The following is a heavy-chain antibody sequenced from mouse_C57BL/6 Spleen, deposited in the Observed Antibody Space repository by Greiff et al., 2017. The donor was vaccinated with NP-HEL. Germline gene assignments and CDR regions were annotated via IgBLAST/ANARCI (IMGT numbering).Heavy chain of an antibody. Sequence: VQLQQSGAELVRPGASVTLSCKASGYTFTDYEMHWVKQTPVHGLEWIGAIDPETGGTAYNQKFKGTAILTADKSSSTAYMELRSLTSEDSAVYYCTRAFYYYGSPYWYFDVWGTGTTVTVSS. V-gene: IGHV1-15*01. CDR3: TRAFYYYGSPYWYFDV. J-gene: IGHJ1*03. CDR2: IDPETGGT. CDR1: GYTFTDYE. D-gene: IGHD1-1*01.